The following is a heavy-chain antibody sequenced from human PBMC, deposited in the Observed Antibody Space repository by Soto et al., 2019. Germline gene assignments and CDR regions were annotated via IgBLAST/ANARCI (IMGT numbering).Heavy chain of an antibody. CDR1: GGSISPYY. D-gene: IGHD3-10*01. J-gene: IGHJ6*02. CDR3: ARVPPGDYYYYYGMDV. V-gene: IGHV4-59*12. CDR2: VYYSGST. Sequence: PSETLSLTCTVSGGSISPYYWSWIRQPPGKGLEWIGYVYYSGSTNYNPSLESRVTISVDTSKNQFSLKLSSVTAADTAVYYCARVPPGDYYYYYGMDVWGQGTTVTVSS.